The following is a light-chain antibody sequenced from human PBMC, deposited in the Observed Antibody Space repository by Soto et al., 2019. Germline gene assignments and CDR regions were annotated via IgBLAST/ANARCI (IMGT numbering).Light chain of an antibody. J-gene: IGKJ1*01. CDR2: KAS. CDR3: QHYNSYSEA. Sequence: DIPMAQSPCTLSASVGGRVTITCRASQTISSWLAWYQQKPGKAPKLLIYKASTLKSGVPSRFSGSGSGTEFTLTISSLQPDDFATYYCQHYNSYSEAFGQGTKVDIK. CDR1: QTISSW. V-gene: IGKV1-5*03.